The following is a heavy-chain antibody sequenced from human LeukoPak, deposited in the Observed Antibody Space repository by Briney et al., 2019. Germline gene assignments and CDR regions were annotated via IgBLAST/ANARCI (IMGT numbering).Heavy chain of an antibody. D-gene: IGHD5-18*01. CDR1: GGSFSGYY. J-gene: IGHJ4*02. CDR2: INHSGST. CDR3: ARGILSSYGPIYFDY. Sequence: SETLSLTCAVYGGSFSGYYWSWVRQPPGKGREWVGEINHSGSTNYTPSLKSRVTISVDTSKNHFSLKLSSVTAADTAVYYCARGILSSYGPIYFDYWGQGTLVTVSS. V-gene: IGHV4-34*01.